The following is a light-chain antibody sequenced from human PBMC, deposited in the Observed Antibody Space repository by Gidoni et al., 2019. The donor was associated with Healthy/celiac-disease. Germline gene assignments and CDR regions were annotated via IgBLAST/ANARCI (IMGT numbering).Light chain of an antibody. V-gene: IGLV2-14*01. CDR1: SSDVGGYNY. J-gene: IGLJ2*01. CDR3: SSYTSSSTSRV. CDR2: EVS. Sequence: QSALTQPASVSGSPGQSITISCTGTSSDVGGYNYVSWYQQHPGKAPKLMIYEVSNRPSGVSNRFSGSKSGNTASLTSSGLQAEDEADYYCSSYTSSSTSRVFGGGTKLTVL.